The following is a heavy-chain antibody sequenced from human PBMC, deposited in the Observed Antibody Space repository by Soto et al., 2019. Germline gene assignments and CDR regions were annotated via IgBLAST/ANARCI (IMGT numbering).Heavy chain of an antibody. CDR1: GFSLSTSGVG. D-gene: IGHD4-17*01. V-gene: IGHV2-5*02. Sequence: QITLKESGPTLVKPTQTLTLTCTFSGFSLSTSGVGVGWIRQPPRKALEWLALIYWDDNKRYSPSLKTRLTITKDTSKNQVVLTMTNMDPVDTATYFCAHRRDYGVLDFWGQGTLVTVSS. CDR2: IYWDDNK. J-gene: IGHJ4*02. CDR3: AHRRDYGVLDF.